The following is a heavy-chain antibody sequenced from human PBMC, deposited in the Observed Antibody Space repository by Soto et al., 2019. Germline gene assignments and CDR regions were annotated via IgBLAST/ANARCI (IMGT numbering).Heavy chain of an antibody. CDR1: GYTFTSYG. J-gene: IGHJ6*02. D-gene: IGHD1-26*01. V-gene: IGHV1-18*01. CDR2: ISTYNDNT. CDR3: ARGLRVGPTTNYDYGMDV. Sequence: QVQLVQSGAEVKKPGASVKVSCKASGYTFTSYGISWVRQAPGQGLEWMGWISTYNDNTNYAQKLQGRVTMTTDTSTNAAYMELRSLRSDDTAVYYCARGLRVGPTTNYDYGMDVWGQGTTVTVSS.